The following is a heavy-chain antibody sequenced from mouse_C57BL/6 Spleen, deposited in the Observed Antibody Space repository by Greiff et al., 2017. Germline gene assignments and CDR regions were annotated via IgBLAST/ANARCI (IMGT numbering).Heavy chain of an antibody. Sequence: QVQLKQPGAELVRPGTSVKLSCKASGYTFTSYWMHWVKQRPGQGLEWIGVIDPSDSYTNYNQKFKGKATLTVDTSSSTAYMQLSSLTSEDSAVYYCARDSFGSSYGYFDVWGTGTTVTVSS. CDR2: IDPSDSYT. CDR1: GYTFTSYW. J-gene: IGHJ1*03. D-gene: IGHD1-1*01. CDR3: ARDSFGSSYGYFDV. V-gene: IGHV1-59*01.